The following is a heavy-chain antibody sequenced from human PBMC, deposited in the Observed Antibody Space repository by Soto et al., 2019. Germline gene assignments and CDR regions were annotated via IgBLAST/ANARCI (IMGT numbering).Heavy chain of an antibody. J-gene: IGHJ4*02. CDR2: IDYRGST. CDR3: ARSGPGGYIDY. CDR1: GDSISKSGHY. D-gene: IGHD3-22*01. V-gene: IGHV4-39*02. Sequence: PSETLSLTCTVSGDSISKSGHYWGWIRQPPGKALEWIGGIDYRGSTLYNPSLRSRITMSIDTSKKFFSLKLNSVTPEDTAVYYCARSGPGGYIDYWGQGTLVTVSS.